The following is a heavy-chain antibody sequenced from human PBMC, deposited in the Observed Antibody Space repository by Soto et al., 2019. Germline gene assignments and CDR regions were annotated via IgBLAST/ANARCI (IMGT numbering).Heavy chain of an antibody. CDR2: LIPILGTT. CDR1: GGTFSSDA. D-gene: IGHD6-19*01. V-gene: IGHV1-69*13. J-gene: IGHJ4*02. CDR3: ARASGYVSGWYHDY. Sequence: SVKVSCKASGGTFSSDAVSWVRQAPGQGLEWMGGLIPILGTTHYAQKFQGRVTITADESTNTAYMELSGLRSDDTAVYYCARASGYVSGWYHDYWGQGTRVTVSS.